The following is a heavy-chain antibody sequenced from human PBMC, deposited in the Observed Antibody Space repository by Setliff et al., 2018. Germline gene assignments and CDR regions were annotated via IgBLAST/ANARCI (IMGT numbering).Heavy chain of an antibody. CDR3: ARGYYNGRGYYYLPCSFDS. Sequence: SETLSLTCTVSDGSLYSGNYYWTWIRQPAGKALEWIGHIHGTEGAHYNPSLESRVAISRDKSPNQFSLMLRSVTAADTALYYCARGYYNGRGYYYLPCSFDSWGRGIVVTVSS. D-gene: IGHD3-10*01. CDR1: DGSLYSGNYY. CDR2: IHGTEGA. V-gene: IGHV4-61*09. J-gene: IGHJ4*02.